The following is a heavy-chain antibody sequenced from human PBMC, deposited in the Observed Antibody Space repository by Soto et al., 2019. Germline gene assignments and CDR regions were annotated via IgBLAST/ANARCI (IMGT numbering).Heavy chain of an antibody. V-gene: IGHV3-74*01. CDR3: TTAFEY. CDR2: IDIDGSGT. J-gene: IGHJ4*02. CDR1: GFTFTNYW. Sequence: EVQLAESGGGSVQPGGSLRLSCAASGFTFTNYWIHWVRQAPGKGLVWVARIDIDGSGTSYADFVKGRFTISRDNAKNTVYLQMSSLSVEDTALYYCTTAFEYWGQGAPVTDSP.